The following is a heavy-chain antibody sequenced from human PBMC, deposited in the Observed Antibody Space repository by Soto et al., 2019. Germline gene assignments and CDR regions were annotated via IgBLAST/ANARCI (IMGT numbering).Heavy chain of an antibody. CDR2: TYYRSKWYN. Sequence: SQTLSLTCAISGYSVSSNSAAWNWIRQSPSRGLEWLGRTYYRSKWYNDYAVSVKSRIPINPDTSKSQFSLQLNSVTPDDTAVYYCARVKRVRGVIITRYYYYGMGVWGQGTTVTVSS. V-gene: IGHV6-1*01. J-gene: IGHJ6*02. CDR1: GYSVSSNSAA. D-gene: IGHD3-10*01. CDR3: ARVKRVRGVIITRYYYYGMGV.